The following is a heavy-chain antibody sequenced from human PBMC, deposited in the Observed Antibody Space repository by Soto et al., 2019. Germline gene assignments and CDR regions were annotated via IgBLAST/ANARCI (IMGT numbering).Heavy chain of an antibody. V-gene: IGHV3-23*01. Sequence: GGSLRLSCAASGFTFSSYAMNWVRQAPGKGLEWVSAISGSSGSTYYADSVKGRFTLSRDNSKNTLYLQMKSLRAEDTAVYYCAKDQDSSGYYGHYYYGMDVWGQGTTVTVSS. CDR1: GFTFSSYA. CDR3: AKDQDSSGYYGHYYYGMDV. J-gene: IGHJ6*02. D-gene: IGHD3-22*01. CDR2: ISGSSGST.